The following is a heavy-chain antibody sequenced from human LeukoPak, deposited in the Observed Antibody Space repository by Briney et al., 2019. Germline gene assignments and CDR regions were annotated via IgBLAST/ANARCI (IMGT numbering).Heavy chain of an antibody. CDR1: GYTFTGYY. V-gene: IGHV1-2*02. D-gene: IGHD1-26*01. J-gene: IGHJ1*01. CDR3: ARVVDLNQWEPHN. CDR2: INPTSGGT. Sequence: ASVKVSCKASGYTFTGYYMHWVRQAPGPGLEWMGCINPTSGGTNSAQKFEGRVTMTRDTSITPAYIELRTLRSDDTAVYDCARVVDLNQWEPHNWGPGTLVTASS.